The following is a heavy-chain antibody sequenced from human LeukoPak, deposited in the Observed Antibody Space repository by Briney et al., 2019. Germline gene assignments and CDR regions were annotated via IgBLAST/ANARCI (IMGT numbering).Heavy chain of an antibody. D-gene: IGHD6-13*01. CDR3: ARGRLISYSSWYLVGWFDP. CDR2: IIPIFGTA. J-gene: IGHJ5*02. V-gene: IGHV1-69*05. CDR1: GGTFSSYA. Sequence: SVKVSCKASGGTFSSYAISWVRQAPGQGLEWMGRIIPIFGTANYAQKFQGRVTITTDESTSTAYMELSSLRSEDTAGYYCARGRLISYSSWYLVGWFDPWGQGTLVTVSS.